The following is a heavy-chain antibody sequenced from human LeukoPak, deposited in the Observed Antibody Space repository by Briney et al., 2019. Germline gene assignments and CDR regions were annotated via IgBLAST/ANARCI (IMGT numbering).Heavy chain of an antibody. J-gene: IGHJ4*02. D-gene: IGHD3-10*01. Sequence: GGSLRLSCAASGFTFGSYGMHWVRQAPGKGLEWVAVISYDGSNKYYADSVKGRFTISRDNSKNTLYLQMNSLRAEDTAVYYCANGGQSPIWFGELEDYWGQGTLVTVSS. CDR3: ANGGQSPIWFGELEDY. CDR1: GFTFGSYG. V-gene: IGHV3-30*18. CDR2: ISYDGSNK.